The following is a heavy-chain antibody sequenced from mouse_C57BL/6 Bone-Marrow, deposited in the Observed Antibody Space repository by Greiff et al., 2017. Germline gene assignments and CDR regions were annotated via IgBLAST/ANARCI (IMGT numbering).Heavy chain of an antibody. CDR1: GYTFTSYW. CDR3: AKLGLAD. D-gene: IGHD4-1*01. Sequence: QVQLQQPGAELVRPGTSVKLSCKASGYTFTSYWMHWVKQRPGQGLEWIGVIDPSDSYTNYNQKFKGKATLTVDTSSSTAYMQLSSLTSEDSAVYYCAKLGLADWGQGTLVTVSA. CDR2: IDPSDSYT. J-gene: IGHJ3*01. V-gene: IGHV1-59*01.